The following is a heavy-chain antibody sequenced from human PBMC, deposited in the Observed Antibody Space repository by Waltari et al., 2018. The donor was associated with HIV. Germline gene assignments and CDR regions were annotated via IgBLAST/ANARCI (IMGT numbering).Heavy chain of an antibody. Sequence: EVHLVHSAPDVMKPAATLNISCTVSGYTFTDHHLHWVQEAPGKRREWMGRIDPEDGETEYAEKVQGRLTITADTSLDTVYMELTSLRSDDAAVYYCASLAAAGYFDAWGQGTLLTVSS. J-gene: IGHJ4*02. V-gene: IGHV1-69-2*01. CDR3: ASLAAAGYFDA. CDR2: IDPEDGET. CDR1: GYTFTDHH. D-gene: IGHD6-13*01.